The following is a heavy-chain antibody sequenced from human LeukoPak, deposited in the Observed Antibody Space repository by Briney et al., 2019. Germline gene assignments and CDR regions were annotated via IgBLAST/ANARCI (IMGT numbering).Heavy chain of an antibody. CDR2: IYYSGST. V-gene: IGHV4-31*03. J-gene: IGHJ3*02. CDR3: ARVFGELATSAFDM. D-gene: IGHD3-10*01. CDR1: GGSISNGGYY. Sequence: KPSETLYLTCTVSGGSISNGGYYRSWIRQHPGKGLESIGYIYYSGSTYYSPSLKSRVTISVDTSKNQFSLKLSSVTAADTAVYYCARVFGELATSAFDMWGQGTMVTVSS.